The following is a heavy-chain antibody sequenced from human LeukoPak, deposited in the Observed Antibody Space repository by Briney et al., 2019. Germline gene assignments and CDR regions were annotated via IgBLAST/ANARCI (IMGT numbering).Heavy chain of an antibody. J-gene: IGHJ4*02. Sequence: GGSLRLSCAASGFTVSSNYMSWVRQAPGKGLEWVANIKQDGSEKYYVDSVKGRFTISRDNAKNSLYLQMNSLRAEDTAVYYCARDYAGYWGQGTLVTVSS. CDR3: ARDYAGY. CDR2: IKQDGSEK. V-gene: IGHV3-7*04. CDR1: GFTVSSNY. D-gene: IGHD2-2*01.